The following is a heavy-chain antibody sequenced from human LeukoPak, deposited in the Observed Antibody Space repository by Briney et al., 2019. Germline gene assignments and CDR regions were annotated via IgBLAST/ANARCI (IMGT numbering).Heavy chain of an antibody. CDR3: ARGGSSEAFDI. J-gene: IGHJ3*02. CDR2: INANSGGT. V-gene: IGHV1-2*02. Sequence: ASVKVSCKASGYTFTGYYIHWVRQAPGQGLEWMGWINANSGGTNYAQKFQGRVTMTRDTFINTAYMEVSRLKSDDTAVYYCARGGSSEAFDIWGQGTMVTVSS. CDR1: GYTFTGYY.